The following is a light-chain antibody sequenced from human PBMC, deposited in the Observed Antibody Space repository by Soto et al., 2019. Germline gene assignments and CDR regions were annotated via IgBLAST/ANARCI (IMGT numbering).Light chain of an antibody. CDR3: QQYYSYPLT. Sequence: AIRMTQSPSSLSASIGDRVTITCRASQGISSYLAWYQQKTGKAPKXLIYAASTLQSGVPSRFSGSGYGTDVTLTISCLQPEDFATYYCQQYYSYPLTFGGGTKVDIK. V-gene: IGKV1-8*01. J-gene: IGKJ4*01. CDR2: AAS. CDR1: QGISSY.